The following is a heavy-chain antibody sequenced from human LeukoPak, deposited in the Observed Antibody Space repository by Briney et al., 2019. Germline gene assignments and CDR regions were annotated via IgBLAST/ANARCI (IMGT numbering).Heavy chain of an antibody. J-gene: IGHJ3*02. CDR2: INPKSHGT. D-gene: IGHD3-10*01. CDR3: ARGRLRGPDAFDI. V-gene: IGHV1-2*02. CDR1: GYTFTSYA. Sequence: ASVKVSCKASGYTFTSYAMHWVRQAPGDGLEWMGWINPKSHGTKYEQKFQGRVTMTRDTSISTAYMELSRLRADDTAVYYCARGRLRGPDAFDIWGQGTMVTVSS.